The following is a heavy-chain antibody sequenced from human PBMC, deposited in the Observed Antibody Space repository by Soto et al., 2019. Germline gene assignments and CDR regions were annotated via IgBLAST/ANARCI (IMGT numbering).Heavy chain of an antibody. Sequence: EVQLLESGGGLVQPGGSLRLSCAASGFTFSSYAMNWVRQAPGKGLEWVSVISGSGGSTYYADSVKGRFTISRDNSKNTLYVQMNSLRAEDTAVYYCARRSSGWYFDYWGQGTLVTVSS. V-gene: IGHV3-23*01. D-gene: IGHD6-19*01. CDR2: ISGSGGST. CDR1: GFTFSSYA. CDR3: ARRSSGWYFDY. J-gene: IGHJ4*02.